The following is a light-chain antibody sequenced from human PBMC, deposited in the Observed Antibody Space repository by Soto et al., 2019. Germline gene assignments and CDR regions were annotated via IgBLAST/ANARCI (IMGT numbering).Light chain of an antibody. CDR2: DNI. J-gene: IGLJ2*01. Sequence: QSVLTQPPSVSAAPGQKVSISCSGSNSNIGNNYVSWYQQVPGTAPKLLIYDNIQRPSGIPDRFSGSRFGTSATLDITGLQTGHEAYYYCGTLDSNLNSVLLGGGTKLTVL. V-gene: IGLV1-51*01. CDR3: GTLDSNLNSVL. CDR1: NSNIGNNY.